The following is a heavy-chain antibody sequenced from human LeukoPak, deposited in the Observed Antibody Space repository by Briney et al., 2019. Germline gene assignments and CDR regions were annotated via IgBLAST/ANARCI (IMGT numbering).Heavy chain of an antibody. CDR3: ARTYYDYVWGSYRYRRRYYFDY. J-gene: IGHJ4*02. CDR1: GGSISSSSYY. V-gene: IGHV4-39*07. D-gene: IGHD3-16*02. Sequence: PSETLSLTCTVSGGSISSSSYYWGWIRQPPGKGLEWIGEINHSGSTNYNPSLKSRVTTSVDTSKNQFSLKLSSVTAADTAVYYCARTYYDYVWGSYRYRRRYYFDYWGQGTLVTVSS. CDR2: INHSGST.